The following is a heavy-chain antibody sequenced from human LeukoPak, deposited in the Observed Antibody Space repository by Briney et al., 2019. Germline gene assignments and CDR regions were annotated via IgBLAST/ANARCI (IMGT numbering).Heavy chain of an antibody. CDR1: GGSISSYY. J-gene: IGHJ4*02. D-gene: IGHD1-26*01. CDR2: IYNSGST. Sequence: PSETLSLTCTVSGGSISSYYWSWIRQPAGKGLEWIGHIYNSGSTNYNPSLKGRVTMSVATSKNQFYLKLSSVTAADTAVYYCARLSIVGATNFDYWGQGTLATVTS. CDR3: ARLSIVGATNFDY. V-gene: IGHV4-4*07.